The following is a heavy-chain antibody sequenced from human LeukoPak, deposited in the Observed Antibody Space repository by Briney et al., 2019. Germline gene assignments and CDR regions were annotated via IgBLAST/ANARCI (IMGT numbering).Heavy chain of an antibody. Sequence: SETLSLTCTVSGGSISSYYWSWIRQPAGKGLEWIGYIYYSGSTNYNPSLKSRVTISVDTSKNQFSLKLSSVTAADTAVYYCARESSIAVAGPHAFDIWGQGTMVTVSS. J-gene: IGHJ3*02. CDR1: GGSISSYY. CDR3: ARESSIAVAGPHAFDI. CDR2: IYYSGST. D-gene: IGHD6-19*01. V-gene: IGHV4-59*01.